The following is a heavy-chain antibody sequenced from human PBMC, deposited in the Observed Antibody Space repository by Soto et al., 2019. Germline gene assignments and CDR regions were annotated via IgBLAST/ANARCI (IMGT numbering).Heavy chain of an antibody. CDR2: IYYSGTT. D-gene: IGHD2-2*01. Sequence: PSETLSLTCTVSGGSISSSSFYWGWIRQPPGKGLEWIGSIYYSGTTSYNPSLKSRVTISIDTSKNQFSLQLSSVTAADTAVYYRARHSGPYASSWFDSWGQGTLVTVSS. CDR3: ARHSGPYASSWFDS. CDR1: GGSISSSSFY. V-gene: IGHV4-39*01. J-gene: IGHJ5*01.